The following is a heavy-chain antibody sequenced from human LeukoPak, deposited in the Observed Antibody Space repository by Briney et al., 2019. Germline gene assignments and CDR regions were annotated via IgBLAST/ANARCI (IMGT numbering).Heavy chain of an antibody. J-gene: IGHJ1*01. CDR2: INPNSGGT. D-gene: IGHD6-13*01. Sequence: GASVKVSCKASGYTFTGYYMHWVRQAPGQGLEWMGWINPNSGGTNYAQKFQGRVTMTRDTSISTAYMELSRLRSDDTAVYYCARTARAAAGPEYFQHWGQGTLVTVSS. CDR1: GYTFTGYY. V-gene: IGHV1-2*02. CDR3: ARTARAAAGPEYFQH.